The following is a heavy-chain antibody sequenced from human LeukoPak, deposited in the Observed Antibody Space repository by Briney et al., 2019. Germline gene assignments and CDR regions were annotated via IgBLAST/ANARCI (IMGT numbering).Heavy chain of an antibody. Sequence: SVTVSLKSSGFTFSDSAVQRVRQPRGQSPEWIGYTFVGGCSTVNAQKFQQRVTITSDLSTYTAYIELRSLRSEHKDVYYCAADQAPTDLYMCVDLGGQGTEVIASS. V-gene: IGHV1-58*01. CDR2: TFVGGCST. J-gene: IGHJ5*02. CDR1: GFTFSDSA. D-gene: IGHD2-21*02. CDR3: AADQAPTDLYMCVDL.